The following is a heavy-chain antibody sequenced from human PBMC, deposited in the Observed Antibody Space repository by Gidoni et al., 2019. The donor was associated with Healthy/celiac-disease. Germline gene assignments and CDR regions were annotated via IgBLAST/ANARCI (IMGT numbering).Heavy chain of an antibody. V-gene: IGHV3-23*01. CDR1: GFTFSSYA. Sequence: EVQLLESGGCLVQPGGSLRLSCSASGFTFSSYAMSWVRQAPGKGLEWVSAISGSGGSTYYADSGKGRYTISRDNSKNTLYLQMNSLRAEDTAVYYCAKDGGDGYNFYWGQGTLVTVSS. CDR2: ISGSGGST. CDR3: AKDGGDGYNFY. J-gene: IGHJ4*02. D-gene: IGHD5-12*01.